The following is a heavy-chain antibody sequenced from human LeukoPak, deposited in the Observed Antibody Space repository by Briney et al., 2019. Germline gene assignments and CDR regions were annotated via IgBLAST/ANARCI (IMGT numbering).Heavy chain of an antibody. Sequence: ASVKVSCKASGYTFTSYDINWVRQATGQGLEWMGWMNPNSGNTGYTQKFQGRVTMTRNTSIAYMELSSLRSEDTAVYYCARGQVLWFGELLGWGYYGMDVWGQGTTVTVSS. J-gene: IGHJ6*02. CDR3: ARGQVLWFGELLGWGYYGMDV. CDR1: GYTFTSYD. V-gene: IGHV1-8*01. D-gene: IGHD3-10*01. CDR2: MNPNSGNT.